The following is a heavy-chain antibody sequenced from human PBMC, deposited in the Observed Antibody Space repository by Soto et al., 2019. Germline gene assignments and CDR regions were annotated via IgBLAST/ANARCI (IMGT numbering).Heavy chain of an antibody. CDR1: GFTSSTYA. J-gene: IGHJ4*02. Sequence: GXSLRLSSGASGFTSSTYAMTWVRQAPGKGVEWVSVSYSGGSTYYADSVKGRFTISRDNSKNTLYLQMNSLRAEDTAVYYCARDLVEMHSKNDYWGQGTLVTVLL. V-gene: IGHV3-66*01. CDR2: SYSGGST. CDR3: ARDLVEMHSKNDY. D-gene: IGHD3-3*02.